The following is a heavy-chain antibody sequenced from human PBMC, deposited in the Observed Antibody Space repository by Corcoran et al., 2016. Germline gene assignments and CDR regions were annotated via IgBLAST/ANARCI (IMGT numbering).Heavy chain of an antibody. J-gene: IGHJ6*02. D-gene: IGHD3-16*01. CDR2: IRSRPNSYAT. V-gene: IGHV3-73*02. CDR1: GFTFSDSA. CDR3: TRGIGGYGMDV. Sequence: EVQLVESGGDLVQPGGSLRLSCAASGFTFSDSAIHWVRQASGKGLEWVGRIRSRPNSYATAYAASLGGRFTISRDDSKKTAYLQMNSLKTEDTAVYYWTRGIGGYGMDVWGQGTTVTVS.